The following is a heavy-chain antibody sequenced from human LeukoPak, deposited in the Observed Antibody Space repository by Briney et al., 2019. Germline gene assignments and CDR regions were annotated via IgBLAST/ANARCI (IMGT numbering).Heavy chain of an antibody. J-gene: IGHJ4*02. CDR3: ARGYLWAHYFDY. V-gene: IGHV3-53*01. Sequence: GGSLRLSCAASGFTVSSNYMSWVRQAPGKGLEWVSVIYSGGSTYYADSVKGRFTISRDNSKNTLYLQMNSLRAEDTAVYYCARGYLWAHYFDYWGQGTLVTVSS. D-gene: IGHD1-26*01. CDR1: GFTVSSNY. CDR2: IYSGGST.